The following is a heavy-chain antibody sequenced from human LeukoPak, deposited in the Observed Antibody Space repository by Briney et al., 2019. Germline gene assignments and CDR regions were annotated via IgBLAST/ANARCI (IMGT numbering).Heavy chain of an antibody. Sequence: PSETLSLTCAVYGGSFSGYYWSWIRQPPGKGLEWIGEINHSGSTNYNPSLKSRVTISVDTSKNQFSLKLSSVTAADTAVYYCARVLYYYDSSGYSYYFDYWGQGTLVTVSS. CDR3: ARVLYYYDSSGYSYYFDY. V-gene: IGHV4-34*01. J-gene: IGHJ4*02. CDR1: GGSFSGYY. CDR2: INHSGST. D-gene: IGHD3-22*01.